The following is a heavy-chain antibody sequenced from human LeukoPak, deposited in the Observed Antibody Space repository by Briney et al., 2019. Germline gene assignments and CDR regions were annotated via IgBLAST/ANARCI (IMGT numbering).Heavy chain of an antibody. Sequence: GGSLRLSCAASGFTFSNAWMSWVRHAPGKGLEWVGRIKSKTDGGTTDYAAPVKGRFTISRDDSKNTLFLQMNSLKTEDTAVYFCTTVPNVSFYFDSSGYLYYWGQGTLVTVSS. D-gene: IGHD3-22*01. CDR1: GFTFSNAW. CDR3: TTVPNVSFYFDSSGYLYY. V-gene: IGHV3-15*01. CDR2: IKSKTDGGTT. J-gene: IGHJ4*02.